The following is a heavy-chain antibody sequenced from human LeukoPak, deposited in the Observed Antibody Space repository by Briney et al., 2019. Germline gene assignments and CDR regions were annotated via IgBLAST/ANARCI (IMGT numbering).Heavy chain of an antibody. CDR2: ISAYNGNT. Sequence: ASVKVSCKASGYTFTSYGISWVRQAPGQGLEWMGWISAYNGNTNYAQKLQGRVTMTTDTSTSTAYMELRSLRSDDTAVYYCARRGMLAAAGIMGFDYWGQGTLVTVYS. J-gene: IGHJ4*02. V-gene: IGHV1-18*01. CDR1: GYTFTSYG. CDR3: ARRGMLAAAGIMGFDY. D-gene: IGHD6-13*01.